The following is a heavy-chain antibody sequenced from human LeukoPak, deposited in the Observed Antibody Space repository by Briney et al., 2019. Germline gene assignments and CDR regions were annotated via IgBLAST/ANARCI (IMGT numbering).Heavy chain of an antibody. J-gene: IGHJ2*01. V-gene: IGHV1-69*05. CDR2: IIPIFGTA. CDR3: ARDGYDYGDYVGYFDL. CDR1: GGTFSSYA. Sequence: ASVKVSCKASGGTFSSYAISWVRQAPGQGLEWMGGIIPIFGTANYAQKLQGRVTMTTDTSTSTAYMELRSLRSDDTAVYYCARDGYDYGDYVGYFDLWGRGTLVTVSS. D-gene: IGHD4-17*01.